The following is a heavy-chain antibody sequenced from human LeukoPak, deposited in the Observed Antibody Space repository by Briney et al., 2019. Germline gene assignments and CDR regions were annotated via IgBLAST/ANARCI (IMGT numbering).Heavy chain of an antibody. CDR2: IRSKAYGGTT. D-gene: IGHD2-15*01. J-gene: IGHJ6*03. CDR3: TREAVGYCSGGSCYGMGFFYYYYMDV. Sequence: GGSLRLSCAASGFTVSSNYMSWVRQAPGKGLEWVGFIRSKAYGGTTEYAASVKGRFTISRDDSKSIAYLQMNSLKTEDTAVYYCTREAVGYCSGGSCYGMGFFYYYYMDVWGKGTTVTVSS. V-gene: IGHV3-49*04. CDR1: GFTVSSNY.